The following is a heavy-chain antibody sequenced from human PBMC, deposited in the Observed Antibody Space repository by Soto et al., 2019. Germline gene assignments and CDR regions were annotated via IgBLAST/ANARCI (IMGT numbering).Heavy chain of an antibody. D-gene: IGHD5-12*01. V-gene: IGHV4-34*01. CDR3: ACPEMATITSNFDY. CDR2: INHSGST. CDR1: GGSFSGYY. Sequence: QVQLQQWGAGLLKPSETLSLTCAVYGGSFSGYYWSWIRQPPGKGLEWIGEINHSGSTNYNPSLKSRVTISVDTSKNQFSLKLSSVTAADTAVYYCACPEMATITSNFDYWGQGTLVTVSS. J-gene: IGHJ4*02.